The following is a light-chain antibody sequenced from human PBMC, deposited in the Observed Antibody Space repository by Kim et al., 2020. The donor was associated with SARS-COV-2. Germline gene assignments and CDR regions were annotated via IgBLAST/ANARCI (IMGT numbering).Light chain of an antibody. V-gene: IGKV3-20*01. CDR3: EQYSSLPWT. Sequence: EIVLTQSPGTLSLSPGERATLSCGASQSVRSNYLAWYQQKPGQAPRLLIYGASSRATGIPDRFSGSGSGTDFTLTIIRLEPEDFAVYYCEQYSSLPWTSAQGTKVESK. CDR2: GAS. CDR1: QSVRSNY. J-gene: IGKJ1*01.